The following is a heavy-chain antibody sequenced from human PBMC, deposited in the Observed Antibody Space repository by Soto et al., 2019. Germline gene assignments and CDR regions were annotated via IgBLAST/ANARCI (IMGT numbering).Heavy chain of an antibody. CDR3: ARVASDYINSVDH. V-gene: IGHV3-23*01. CDR1: GFTFNAYA. Sequence: EVQLLESGGGLVLPGGSLRLFCAASGFTFNAYAMTWVRQAPGKGLEWVSAIGGSGGNRYYAASVKGRFTISRDNSKDALDLQMNSLRVEDTAVYYCARVASDYINSVDHWGQGILVTVSS. CDR2: IGGSGGNR. D-gene: IGHD4-4*01. J-gene: IGHJ4*02.